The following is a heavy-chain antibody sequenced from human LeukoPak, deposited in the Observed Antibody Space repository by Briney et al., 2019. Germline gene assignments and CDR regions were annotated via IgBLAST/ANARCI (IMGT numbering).Heavy chain of an antibody. CDR1: GYTFTSYG. Sequence: SVKVSCKASGYTFTSYGISWVRQAPGQGLEWMGGIIPIFGTANYAQKFQGRVTITADESTSTAYMELSSLRSEDTAVYYCTGEFEAFDIWGQGTMVTVSS. V-gene: IGHV1-69*13. CDR2: IIPIFGTA. J-gene: IGHJ3*02. CDR3: TGEFEAFDI. D-gene: IGHD3-10*01.